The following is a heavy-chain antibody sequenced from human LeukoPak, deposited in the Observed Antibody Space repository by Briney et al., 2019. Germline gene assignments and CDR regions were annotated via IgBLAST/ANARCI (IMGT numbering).Heavy chain of an antibody. J-gene: IGHJ4*02. Sequence: GGSLRLSCAASGFTFSSYALHWVRQAPGKGLEWVAIISYDGTNKYYADSMKGRFTISRDNSKNTLYVQMNSLRAEDTAVYYCAKGITYYYDSSGYYPGYWGQGTLVTVSS. CDR2: ISYDGTNK. CDR1: GFTFSSYA. D-gene: IGHD3-22*01. CDR3: AKGITYYYDSSGYYPGY. V-gene: IGHV3-30-3*01.